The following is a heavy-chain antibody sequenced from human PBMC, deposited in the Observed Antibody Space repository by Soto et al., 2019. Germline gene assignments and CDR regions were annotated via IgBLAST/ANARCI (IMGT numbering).Heavy chain of an antibody. V-gene: IGHV1-69*13. Sequence: SVKVSCKASGGTFSSYAISWVRQAPGQGLELMGGIIPIFGTANYAQKFQGRVTITADESTSTAYMELSSLRSEDTAVYYCATRDGYIGGAFDYWGQGTLVTVSS. CDR2: IIPIFGTA. CDR3: ATRDGYIGGAFDY. J-gene: IGHJ4*02. CDR1: GGTFSSYA. D-gene: IGHD3-16*01.